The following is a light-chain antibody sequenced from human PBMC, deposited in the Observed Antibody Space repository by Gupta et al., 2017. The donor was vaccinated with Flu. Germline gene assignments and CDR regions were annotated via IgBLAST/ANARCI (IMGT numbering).Light chain of an antibody. J-gene: IGKJ5*01. CDR2: DAS. CDR1: RTVSSSY. CDR3: QQYDTSPQIT. V-gene: IGKV3-20*01. Sequence: EIVLTQSPGTLSLSPGERATLSCRASRTVSSSYLAWYQQKPGQAPRLLIYDASSRATGVPDRFSGSGSGTDFTLTINRLEPEDFAVYYCQQYDTSPQITFGQGTRLEIK.